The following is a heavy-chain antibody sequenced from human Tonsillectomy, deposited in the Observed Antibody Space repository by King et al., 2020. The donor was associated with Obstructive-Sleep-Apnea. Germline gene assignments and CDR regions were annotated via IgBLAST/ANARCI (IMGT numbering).Heavy chain of an antibody. V-gene: IGHV4-59*01. CDR1: GGSISSYY. CDR3: ARVTGTYYPLDY. CDR2: IYYSGNT. D-gene: IGHD1-26*01. Sequence: QLQESGPGLVKPSETLSLTCTVSGGSISSYYWGWIRQPPGKGLEWIGNIYYSGNTNYNPSLMSRVTISVDTSKNQFSLKLSSVTAADTAIYYCARVTGTYYPLDYWGQGTLVTVSS. J-gene: IGHJ4*02.